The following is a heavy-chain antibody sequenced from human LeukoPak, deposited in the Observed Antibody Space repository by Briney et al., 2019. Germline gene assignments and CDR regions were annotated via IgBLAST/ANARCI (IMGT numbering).Heavy chain of an antibody. CDR3: ASHLLGSDAFDI. Sequence: ASVKVSCKASGGTFSSYAISWVRQAPGQGLEWMGRINPNSGGTNYAQKFQGRVTMTRDTSISTAYMELSRLRSDDTAVYYCASHLLGSDAFDIWGQGTMVTVSS. J-gene: IGHJ3*02. CDR2: INPNSGGT. V-gene: IGHV1-2*02. CDR1: GGTFSSYA. D-gene: IGHD1-26*01.